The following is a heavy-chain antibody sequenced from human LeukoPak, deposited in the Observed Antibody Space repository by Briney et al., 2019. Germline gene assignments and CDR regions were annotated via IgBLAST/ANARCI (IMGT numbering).Heavy chain of an antibody. D-gene: IGHD4-17*01. V-gene: IGHV3-23*01. J-gene: IGHJ4*02. CDR1: GFTFRSYA. Sequence: GGSLRPSCAASGFTFRSYAMSWVRQAPGKGLEWVSNIGGTGAKTYYADSVRGRFTVLRDNSKNTMSLQMNSLRVEDTAVYYCAKGHEYGDYDLVFWGQGTLVTVSS. CDR3: AKGHEYGDYDLVF. CDR2: IGGTGAKT.